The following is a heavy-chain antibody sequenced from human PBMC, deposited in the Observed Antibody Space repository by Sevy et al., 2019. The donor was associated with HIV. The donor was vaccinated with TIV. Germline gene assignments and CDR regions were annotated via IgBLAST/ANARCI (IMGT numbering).Heavy chain of an antibody. Sequence: GGSLRLSCTASGFTFDDYAMSWFRQAPGKGLEWVAFITRNSYEAYGGTAEYAASVKDGFLISRDDSKSIAYLQMNSLKTEDTAVYYCTRGLATADTPEYYFDYWGQGTLVTVSS. CDR2: ITRNSYEAYGGTA. CDR1: GFTFDDYA. D-gene: IGHD5-12*01. CDR3: TRGLATADTPEYYFDY. J-gene: IGHJ4*02. V-gene: IGHV3-49*03.